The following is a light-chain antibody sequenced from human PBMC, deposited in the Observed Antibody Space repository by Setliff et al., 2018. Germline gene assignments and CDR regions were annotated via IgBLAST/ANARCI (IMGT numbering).Light chain of an antibody. CDR3: SSYAGSNTPYV. Sequence: QSALTQPPSASGSPGQSVTISCTGTSSDVGGYNYVSWYQQHPGKAPKLMIYEVSKRPSGGPDRFSGSKSGNTASLTVSGLQAEDEADYYCSSYAGSNTPYVCGTGTKVTVL. CDR1: SSDVGGYNY. V-gene: IGLV2-8*01. CDR2: EVS. J-gene: IGLJ1*01.